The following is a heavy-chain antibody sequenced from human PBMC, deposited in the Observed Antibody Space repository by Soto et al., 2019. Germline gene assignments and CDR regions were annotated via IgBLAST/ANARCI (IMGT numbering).Heavy chain of an antibody. V-gene: IGHV3-30*03. CDR3: ARDLTVFGVLNGDSPMDV. Sequence: QVQLVESGGGVVQPGRSLRLSCAGSGFSFSNHVMHWVRQAPGKGLEWVAVISYDGGNAYYAESVKGRFTVSRDNSKNTMYIEMSSVRGDDTAVYYCARDLTVFGVLNGDSPMDVWGQGTTVTVSS. CDR1: GFSFSNHV. CDR2: ISYDGGNA. J-gene: IGHJ6*02. D-gene: IGHD3-3*01.